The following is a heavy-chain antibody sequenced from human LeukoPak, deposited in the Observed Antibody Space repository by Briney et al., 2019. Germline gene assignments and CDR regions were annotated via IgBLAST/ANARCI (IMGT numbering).Heavy chain of an antibody. CDR3: AIYYDFWSGYSSNRLFDP. V-gene: IGHV1-69*01. Sequence: SVKVSCKASGGTFISYAISWVRQAPGQGFEWMGGIIPIFGTANYARKFQGRVTITADESTSTAYMELSSLRSEDTAVYYCAIYYDFWSGYSSNRLFDPWGQGTLVTVSS. D-gene: IGHD3-3*01. CDR2: IIPIFGTA. CDR1: GGTFISYA. J-gene: IGHJ5*02.